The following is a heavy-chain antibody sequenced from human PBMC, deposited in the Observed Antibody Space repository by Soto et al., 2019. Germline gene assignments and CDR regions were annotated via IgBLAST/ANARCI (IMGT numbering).Heavy chain of an antibody. CDR2: ISTYNSRT. CDR3: ARARYCASPSCYKHYDYRMDT. V-gene: IGHV1-18*04. Sequence: QDQLVQSGAEVKKPGASVKISCEASGYTFTSHGISWVRQAPGQGLEWLGWISTYNSRTHYAQKVQGRVTMTTDTSTSTAYLDLRSLTFDDTAVYYCARARYCASPSCYKHYDYRMDTWGQGTTVTVSS. CDR1: GYTFTSHG. J-gene: IGHJ6*02. D-gene: IGHD2-2*02.